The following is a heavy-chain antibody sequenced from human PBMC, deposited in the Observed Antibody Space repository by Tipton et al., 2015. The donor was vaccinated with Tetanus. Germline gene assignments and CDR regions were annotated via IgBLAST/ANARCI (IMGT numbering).Heavy chain of an antibody. J-gene: IGHJ5*02. CDR1: GFTFSNYA. CDR3: AKDPASRGWFAP. CDR2: ISVRGSHT. Sequence: SLRLSCAASGFTFSNYAMAWVRQAPGKGLEWVSGISVRGSHTYYADPVKGRFSISRVNSKNTVYLQMNSLRDEDTAVYYCAKDPASRGWFAPWGQGTLVSVSS. V-gene: IGHV3-23*01.